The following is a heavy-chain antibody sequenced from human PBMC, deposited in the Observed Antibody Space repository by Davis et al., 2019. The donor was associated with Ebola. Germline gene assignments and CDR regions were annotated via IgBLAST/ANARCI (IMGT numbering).Heavy chain of an antibody. Sequence: GGSLRLSCAASGFAFTSHSMNWVRQAPGKGLEWISSIDTSGNVNYADSVRGRVTISRGNAKTLLYLQLNSLRDEDTALYYCAKDAEDGSGNWFFDFRGRGALVTVSS. D-gene: IGHD5-24*01. CDR3: AKDAEDGSGNWFFDF. CDR2: IDTSGNV. V-gene: IGHV3-48*02. CDR1: GFAFTSHS. J-gene: IGHJ2*01.